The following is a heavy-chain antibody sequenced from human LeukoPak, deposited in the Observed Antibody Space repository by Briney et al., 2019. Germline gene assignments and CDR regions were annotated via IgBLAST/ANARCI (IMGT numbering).Heavy chain of an antibody. D-gene: IGHD2-2*01. Sequence: ASVKVSCKVSGYTLTELSMHWVRQAPGQGLEWMGWINTDTGNPTYAQGFTGRFFLSLDTSVSTAYLQISSLKAEDTAVYYCARGGGRYCDSVSCYSAYYFDYWGQGTLVTVSS. V-gene: IGHV7-4-1*02. J-gene: IGHJ4*02. CDR2: INTDTGNP. CDR3: ARGGGRYCDSVSCYSAYYFDY. CDR1: GYTLTELS.